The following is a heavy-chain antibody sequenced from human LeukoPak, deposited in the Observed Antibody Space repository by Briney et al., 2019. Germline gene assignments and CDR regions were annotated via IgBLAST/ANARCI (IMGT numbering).Heavy chain of an antibody. CDR2: IYYSGTT. CDR3: ARGVYIAAAQYGY. J-gene: IGHJ4*02. V-gene: IGHV4-59*01. CDR1: GGSISNYY. Sequence: SETLSLTCTVSGGSISNYYWSWIRQPPGKGLEWIGYIYYSGTTNYNPSLKSRVTISVDTSKNQFSLRLNSVTAADTAVYYCARGVYIAAAQYGYWGQGTLVTVSS. D-gene: IGHD6-13*01.